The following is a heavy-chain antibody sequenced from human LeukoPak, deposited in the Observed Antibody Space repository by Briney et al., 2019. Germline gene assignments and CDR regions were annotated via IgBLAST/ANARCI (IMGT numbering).Heavy chain of an antibody. CDR1: GGSISSGGYY. CDR3: ARVGIAAAGHGWVDY. CDR2: IYHSGST. J-gene: IGHJ4*02. V-gene: IGHV4-30-2*01. D-gene: IGHD6-13*01. Sequence: SETLSLTCTVSGGSISSGGYYWSWIRQPPGKGLEWIGYIYHSGSTYYNPSLKSRVTISVDRSKNQFSLKLSSVTAADTAVYYCARVGIAAAGHGWVDYWGQGTLVTVSS.